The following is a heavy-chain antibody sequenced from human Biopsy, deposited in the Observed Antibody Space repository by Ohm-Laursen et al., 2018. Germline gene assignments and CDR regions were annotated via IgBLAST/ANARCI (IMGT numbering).Heavy chain of an antibody. Sequence: SVKVSCKVSGYSVTELSMHWVRQAPGQGLEWMGGFAPENGRIVYSQRFQGRVTMTEDTSTNTAYMEVWRLRSDDTAVYYCAADINVWNVNYWGQGTQVIVSS. CDR2: FAPENGRI. CDR3: AADINVWNVNY. CDR1: GYSVTELS. D-gene: IGHD1-1*01. J-gene: IGHJ4*02. V-gene: IGHV1-24*01.